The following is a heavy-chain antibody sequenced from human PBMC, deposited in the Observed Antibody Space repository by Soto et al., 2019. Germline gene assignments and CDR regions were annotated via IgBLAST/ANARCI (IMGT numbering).Heavy chain of an antibody. CDR2: ISGSGGST. V-gene: IGHV3-23*01. Sequence: GGSVRLSCAASGITFSSYAMSWVRQAPGKGLEWVSAISGSGGSTYYADSVKGRFTISRDNSKNTLYLQMNSLRAEDTAVYYCAKDDEDTAMVAFGGFDYWGQGTLVTVSS. D-gene: IGHD5-18*01. CDR3: AKDDEDTAMVAFGGFDY. J-gene: IGHJ4*02. CDR1: GITFSSYA.